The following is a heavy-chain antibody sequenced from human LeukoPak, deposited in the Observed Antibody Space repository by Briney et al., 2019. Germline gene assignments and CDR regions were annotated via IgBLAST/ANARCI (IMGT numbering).Heavy chain of an antibody. V-gene: IGHV1-69*13. CDR2: IIPIFGPA. J-gene: IGHJ6*03. Sequence: ASVKVSCKASGGTFSRYAITWVRQAPGQGLEWMGGIIPIFGPANNAQKFQGRVTITADESTSTAYMELSSLTSEDTAVYYCARGYSSSSYVDYYYYYMDVWGKGTTVTVSS. CDR1: GGTFSRYA. CDR3: ARGYSSSSYVDYYYYYMDV. D-gene: IGHD6-6*01.